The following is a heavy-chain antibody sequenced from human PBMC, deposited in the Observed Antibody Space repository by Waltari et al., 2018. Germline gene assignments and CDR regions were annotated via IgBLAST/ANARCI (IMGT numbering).Heavy chain of an antibody. D-gene: IGHD2-2*01. Sequence: VQLQESGPGLVKPSETLSLRCNVSGDSIRSHFWSWIRQAPGKGLEWIGWINQITGDTNYNPSLESRVIISSDISKNQFSLKLTSVTAADTAIYYCAREGSLYSSTGGWIGPWGQGMLVTVSS. CDR2: INQITGDT. CDR3: AREGSLYSSTGGWIGP. J-gene: IGHJ5*01. CDR1: GDSIRSHF. V-gene: IGHV4-59*11.